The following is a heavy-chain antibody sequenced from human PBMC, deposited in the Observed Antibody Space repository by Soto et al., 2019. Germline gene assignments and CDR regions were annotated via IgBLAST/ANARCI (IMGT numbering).Heavy chain of an antibody. J-gene: IGHJ6*02. D-gene: IGHD3-22*01. CDR2: IKSKTDGGTT. Sequence: EVQLVESGGGLVKPGGSLRLSCAASGFTFSNAWMNWVRQAPGKGLEWVGRIKSKTDGGTTDYAAPVKGRFTISRDDSKNTLYLQMNSLKTEDTAVYYCTTSRYTYDTGSYYYYGMDVWGQGTTVTVSS. V-gene: IGHV3-15*07. CDR3: TTSRYTYDTGSYYYYGMDV. CDR1: GFTFSNAW.